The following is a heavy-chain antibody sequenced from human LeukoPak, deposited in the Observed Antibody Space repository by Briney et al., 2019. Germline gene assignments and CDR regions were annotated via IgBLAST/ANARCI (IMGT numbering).Heavy chain of an antibody. D-gene: IGHD3-3*01. Sequence: GRSLRLSCAASGFTFSSYGMHWVRQAPGKGLEWVAVISYDGSNKYYADSVKGRFTISRDNSKNTLYLQMNSLRAEDTAVYYCAKETSYYDFWSGYYEAPDFDYWGQGTLVTVSS. V-gene: IGHV3-30*18. J-gene: IGHJ4*02. CDR3: AKETSYYDFWSGYYEAPDFDY. CDR2: ISYDGSNK. CDR1: GFTFSSYG.